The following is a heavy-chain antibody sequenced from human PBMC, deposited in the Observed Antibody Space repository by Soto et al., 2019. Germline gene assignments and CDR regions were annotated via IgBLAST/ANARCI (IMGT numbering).Heavy chain of an antibody. CDR3: ARTPYSSSSY. CDR1: GLTFSDYY. J-gene: IGHJ4*02. CDR2: ISCSGSTI. V-gene: IGHV3-11*01. Sequence: GGSLRVACATSGLTFSDYYMSWIRQAPGKGLEWVSYISCSGSTIYYADSVKGRFTISRDNAKNSLYLQMNSLRAEDTAVYYCARTPYSSSSYWGQGTLVTVSS. D-gene: IGHD6-13*01.